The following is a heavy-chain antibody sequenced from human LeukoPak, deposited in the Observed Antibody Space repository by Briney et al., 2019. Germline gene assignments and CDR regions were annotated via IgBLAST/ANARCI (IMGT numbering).Heavy chain of an antibody. CDR1: GFTVSSNY. CDR2: IYSGGST. Sequence: HGGSLRLSCAASGFTVSSNYMSWVRQAPGKGLEWVSVIYSGGSTYYADSVKGRFTISRDNSKNTLYLQMNSLRAEDTAVYYCARDRPRIAVADYYYGMDVWGQGTTVTVSS. J-gene: IGHJ6*02. D-gene: IGHD6-19*01. CDR3: ARDRPRIAVADYYYGMDV. V-gene: IGHV3-53*01.